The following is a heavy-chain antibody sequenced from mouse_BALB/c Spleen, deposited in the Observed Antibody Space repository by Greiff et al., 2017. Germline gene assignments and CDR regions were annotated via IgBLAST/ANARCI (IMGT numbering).Heavy chain of an antibody. V-gene: IGHV1-69*01. J-gene: IGHJ3*01. CDR2: IDTSDSYT. CDR1: GYTFTDYW. CDR3: ATMITTGGTFAY. D-gene: IGHD2-4*01. Sequence: VQLQESGAELVMPGASVKMSCKASGYTFTDYWMHWVKQRPGQGLEWIGAIDTSDSYTSYNQKFKGKATLTVDESSSTAYMQLSSLTSEDSAVYYCATMITTGGTFAYWGQGTLVTVSA.